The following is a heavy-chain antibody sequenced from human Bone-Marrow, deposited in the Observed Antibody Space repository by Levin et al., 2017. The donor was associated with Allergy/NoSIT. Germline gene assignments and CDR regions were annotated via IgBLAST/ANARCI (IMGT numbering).Heavy chain of an antibody. CDR2: INHSGST. D-gene: IGHD3-22*01. CDR3: ARDDYDSSAARSGSSWFDP. Sequence: SETLSLTCAVYGGSFSGYYWSWIRQPPGKGLEWIGEINHSGSTNYNPSLKSRVTISVDTSKNQFSLKLSSVTAADTAVYYCARDDYDSSAARSGSSWFDPWGQGTLVTVSS. J-gene: IGHJ5*02. V-gene: IGHV4-34*01. CDR1: GGSFSGYY.